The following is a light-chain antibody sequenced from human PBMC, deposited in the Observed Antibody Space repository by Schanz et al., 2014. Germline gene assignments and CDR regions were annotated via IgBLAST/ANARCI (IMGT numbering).Light chain of an antibody. CDR1: SSDVGSYNL. J-gene: IGLJ1*01. CDR2: EGS. V-gene: IGLV2-14*02. CDR3: SSYTSISTSGV. Sequence: QSALTQPPSASGSPGQSVTISCTGTSSDVGSYNLVSWYQQHPGKAPKLMIYEGSRRPSGVSNRFSGSKSGNTASLTISGLQAEDEADYYCSSYTSISTSGVFGTGTKLTVL.